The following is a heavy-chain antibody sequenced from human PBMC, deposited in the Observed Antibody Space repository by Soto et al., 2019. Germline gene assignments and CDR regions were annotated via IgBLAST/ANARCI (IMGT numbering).Heavy chain of an antibody. J-gene: IGHJ6*02. Sequence: TGGSLRLSCAASGFTVSSYAMSWVRQAPGKGLEWVSAISGSGGSTYYADSVKGRFTISRDNSKNTLYLQMNSLRAEDTAVYYCAKHLRTYYYYGMDVWGQWTTVTVS. CDR3: AKHLRTYYYYGMDV. V-gene: IGHV3-23*01. CDR1: GFTVSSYA. CDR2: ISGSGGST.